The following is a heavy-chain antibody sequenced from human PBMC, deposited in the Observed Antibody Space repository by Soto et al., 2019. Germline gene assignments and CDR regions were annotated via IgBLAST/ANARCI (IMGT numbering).Heavy chain of an antibody. J-gene: IGHJ6*02. D-gene: IGHD6-13*01. V-gene: IGHV1-3*01. Sequence: ASVKVSCKASGYTFTSYAMHWVRQAPGQRLEWIGGIIPIIATTNYAHKLQGRVTITTDESASTAYMELSSLRSEDTAIYYCARDPVAAGGTRGYYYGMDVWGQGTTVTVSS. CDR2: IIPIIATT. CDR1: GYTFTSYA. CDR3: ARDPVAAGGTRGYYYGMDV.